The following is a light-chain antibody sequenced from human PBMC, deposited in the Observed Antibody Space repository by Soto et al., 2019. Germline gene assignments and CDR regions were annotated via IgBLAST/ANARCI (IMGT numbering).Light chain of an antibody. J-gene: IGLJ3*02. Sequence: QSALTQPASVSGSPGQSITISCTGASSDFGNFNYVSWYQQHPGKVPKLIIYEVTSRPSGVSNRFSGSKSDNTASLTISGLQAEDEAYYYCISYTSINTHLFGGGTKLTAL. CDR3: ISYTSINTHL. CDR1: SSDFGNFNY. CDR2: EVT. V-gene: IGLV2-14*01.